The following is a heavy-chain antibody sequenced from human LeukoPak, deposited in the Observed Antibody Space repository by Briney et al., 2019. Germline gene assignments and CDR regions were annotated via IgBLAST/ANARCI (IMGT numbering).Heavy chain of an antibody. CDR3: ARLPRNYYGSGSYGGYFDY. D-gene: IGHD3-10*01. V-gene: IGHV1-46*01. CDR2: INPSGGST. CDR1: GYAFTSYY. Sequence: ASVKVSCKASGYAFTSYYMHWVRQAPGQGLEWMGIINPSGGSTSYAQKFQGRVTMTRDTSTRTVYMELSSLRSEDTAVYYCARLPRNYYGSGSYGGYFDYWGQGTLVTVSS. J-gene: IGHJ4*02.